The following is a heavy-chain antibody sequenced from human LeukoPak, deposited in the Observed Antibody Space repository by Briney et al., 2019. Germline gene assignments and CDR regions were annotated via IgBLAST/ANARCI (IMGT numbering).Heavy chain of an antibody. D-gene: IGHD3-10*01. CDR2: ISGSGTI. CDR3: ARDSGTTGEVKFDP. V-gene: IGHV4-4*07. CDR1: SDSVNSYY. Sequence: SETLSLTCSVSSDSVNSYYWSWIRQPAGKGLEWIGRISGSGTITYNPALQSRLSISIDTSKNQFSLKLMSVTAADTAVYYCARDSGTTGEVKFDPWGQGTLVTVSS. J-gene: IGHJ5*02.